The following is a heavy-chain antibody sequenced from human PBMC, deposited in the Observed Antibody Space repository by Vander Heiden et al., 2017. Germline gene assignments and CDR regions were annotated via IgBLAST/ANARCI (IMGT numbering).Heavy chain of an antibody. J-gene: IGHJ4*02. CDR3: ARIVAEPPVLVDY. D-gene: IGHD2-8*01. CDR2: IYYSGST. CDR1: GGSISSSSDY. V-gene: IGHV4-39*01. Sequence: QLQLQESGPGLVKPSETLSLTCTVPGGSISSSSDYWGWIRQPPGKGLEWIGSIYYSGSTYYNPSLKSRVTISVDTSKNQFSLKLSSVTAADTAVYYCARIVAEPPVLVDYWGQGTLVTVSS.